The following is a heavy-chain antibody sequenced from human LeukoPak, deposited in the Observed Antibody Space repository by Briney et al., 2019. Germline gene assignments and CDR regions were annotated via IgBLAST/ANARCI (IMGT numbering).Heavy chain of an antibody. CDR1: GCSISSSSYY. CDR3: ARLGYSYGIDY. V-gene: IGHV4-39*01. Sequence: SETLSLTCTVTGCSISSSSYYWGWIRQPPGKGLEWIGSIYYSGSTYYNPSLKSRVTISVDTSKNQFSLKLSSVTAADTAVYYCARLGYSYGIDYWGQGTLVTVSS. D-gene: IGHD5-18*01. J-gene: IGHJ4*02. CDR2: IYYSGST.